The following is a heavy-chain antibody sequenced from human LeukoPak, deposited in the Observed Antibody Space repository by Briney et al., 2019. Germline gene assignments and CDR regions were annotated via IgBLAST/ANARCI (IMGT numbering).Heavy chain of an antibody. CDR2: IDTAGGT. D-gene: IGHD6-19*01. CDR3: AREIAVAGFWYFDL. CDR1: GFTFSTYD. Sequence: AGGSLRLSCAASGFTFSTYDMHWVRQTTEKGLEWVSAIDTAGGTVYTDSVKGRFTISRDSAKNSLYLQMNSLRAGDTAVYYCAREIAVAGFWYFDLWGRGTLVTVSS. J-gene: IGHJ2*01. V-gene: IGHV3-13*01.